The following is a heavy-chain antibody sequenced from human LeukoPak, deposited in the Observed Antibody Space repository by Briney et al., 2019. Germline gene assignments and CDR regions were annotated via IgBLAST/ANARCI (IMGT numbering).Heavy chain of an antibody. CDR2: INHSGST. J-gene: IGHJ6*02. V-gene: IGHV4-34*01. CDR3: AKQQWLHFYYYGMDV. CDR1: GGSFSGYY. Sequence: SETLSLTCAVYGGSFSGYYWSWIRQPPGKGLEWIGEINHSGSTNYNPSLKSRVTISVDTSKNQFSLKLSSVTAADTAVYYCAKQQWLHFYYYGMDVWGQGTTVTVPS. D-gene: IGHD6-19*01.